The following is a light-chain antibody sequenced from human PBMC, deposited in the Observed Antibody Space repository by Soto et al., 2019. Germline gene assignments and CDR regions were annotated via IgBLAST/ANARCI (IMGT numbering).Light chain of an antibody. CDR1: QRISTW. CDR2: DAS. V-gene: IGKV1-5*01. Sequence: DIQMTQSPSTLSASVGDGVTITCRASQRISTWLAWYQQKPGKAPKLLISDASSLETGVPSRFSGSVSGTDFTLTINGLEPEDSAVYYCQQRNNWPRTFGQGTKVDIK. J-gene: IGKJ1*01. CDR3: QQRNNWPRT.